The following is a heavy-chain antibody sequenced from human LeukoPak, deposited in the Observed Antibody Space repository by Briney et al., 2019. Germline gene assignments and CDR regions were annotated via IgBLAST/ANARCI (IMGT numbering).Heavy chain of an antibody. V-gene: IGHV3-7*03. CDR2: IKQDGSEK. CDR1: GFTFSSYW. J-gene: IGHJ4*02. D-gene: IGHD5-18*01. CDR3: AKGIQLWNFDY. Sequence: GGSLRLSCAASGFTFSSYWMSWVRQAPGKGLEWVANIKQDGSEKYYVDSVKGRFTISRDNSKNSLYLQMNSLRTEDTALYYCAKGIQLWNFDYWGQGTLVTVSS.